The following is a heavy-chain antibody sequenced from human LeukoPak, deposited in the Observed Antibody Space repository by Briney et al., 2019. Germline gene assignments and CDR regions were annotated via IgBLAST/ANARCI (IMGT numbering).Heavy chain of an antibody. CDR2: IIPILGIA. CDR1: GGTFSSYA. D-gene: IGHD6-13*01. J-gene: IGHJ4*02. Sequence: SVKVSCKASGGTFSSYAISWVRQAPGQGLEWMGRIIPILGIANYAQKFQGRVTITADKSTSTAYMELSSLRSEDTAVYYCASLQQPTTYYFDYWGQGTLVTVSS. V-gene: IGHV1-69*04. CDR3: ASLQQPTTYYFDY.